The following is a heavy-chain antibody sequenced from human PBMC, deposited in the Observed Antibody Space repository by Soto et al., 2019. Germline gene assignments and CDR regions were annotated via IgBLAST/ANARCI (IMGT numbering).Heavy chain of an antibody. Sequence: SETLSLTCAVSGGSISSGGYSWSWIRQPPGKGLEWIGYIYHSGSTYYNPSLKSRVTISVDRSKNQFSLKLSSVTAADTAVYYCARAGYYGSGRFDPWGQGTLVTVSS. D-gene: IGHD3-10*01. CDR2: IYHSGST. J-gene: IGHJ5*02. CDR1: GGSISSGGYS. CDR3: ARAGYYGSGRFDP. V-gene: IGHV4-30-2*01.